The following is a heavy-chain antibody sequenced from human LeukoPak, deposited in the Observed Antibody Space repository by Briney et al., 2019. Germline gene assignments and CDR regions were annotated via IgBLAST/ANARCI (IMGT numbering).Heavy chain of an antibody. CDR1: GGTFSSYA. J-gene: IGHJ4*02. Sequence: ASVKVSCKASGGTFSSYAISWVRQAPGQGLECMGGIIPIFGTANYAQKFQGRVTITADKSTSTAYMELSSLRSEDTAVYYCAREPYGSGTRIDDYWGQGTLVTVSS. V-gene: IGHV1-69*06. D-gene: IGHD3-10*01. CDR3: AREPYGSGTRIDDY. CDR2: IIPIFGTA.